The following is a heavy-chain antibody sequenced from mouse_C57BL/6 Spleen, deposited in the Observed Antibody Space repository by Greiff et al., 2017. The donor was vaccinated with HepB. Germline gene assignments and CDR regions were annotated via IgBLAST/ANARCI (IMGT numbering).Heavy chain of an antibody. Sequence: EVMLVESGAELVRPGASVKLSCTASGFNIKDDYMHWVKQRPEQGLEWIGWIDPENGDTEYASKFQGKATITADTSSNTAYLQLSSLTSEDTAVYYCTTGTTPKDFDYWGQGTTLTVSS. CDR1: GFNIKDDY. D-gene: IGHD1-1*01. CDR3: TTGTTPKDFDY. CDR2: IDPENGDT. V-gene: IGHV14-4*01. J-gene: IGHJ2*01.